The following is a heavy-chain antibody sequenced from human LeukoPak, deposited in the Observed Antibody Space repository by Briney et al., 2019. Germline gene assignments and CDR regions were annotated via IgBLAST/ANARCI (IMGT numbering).Heavy chain of an antibody. V-gene: IGHV1-58*02. CDR2: IVVGSGNT. D-gene: IGHD5-18*01. CDR1: GFTFTSSA. Sequence: ASVKVSCKTSGFTFTSSAMQWVRQARGQRLEWIGWIVVGSGNTKYAQKFQERVAITRDTSTSTAYMELSSLRSEDTAVYYCAADLEIQLWFGVGYGMDVWGQGTTVTVSS. J-gene: IGHJ6*02. CDR3: AADLEIQLWFGVGYGMDV.